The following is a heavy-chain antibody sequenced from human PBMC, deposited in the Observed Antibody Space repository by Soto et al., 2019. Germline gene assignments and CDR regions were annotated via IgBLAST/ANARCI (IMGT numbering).Heavy chain of an antibody. CDR1: GYTFTSYA. CDR3: ARLGYDFWSGPFDY. V-gene: IGHV1-3*01. CDR2: INAANGYT. D-gene: IGHD3-3*01. J-gene: IGHJ4*02. Sequence: QVQLVQSGAEVKKPGASVKVSCKASGYTFTSYAMHWVRQAPGQSLEWMGWINAANGYTKYSQRFQGRVTITTDTSASTIYMELSRLRSEDTAVYYCARLGYDFWSGPFDYWGQGTLVTVSP.